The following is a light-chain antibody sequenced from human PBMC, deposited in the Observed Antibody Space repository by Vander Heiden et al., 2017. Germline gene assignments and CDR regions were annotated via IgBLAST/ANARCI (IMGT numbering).Light chain of an antibody. CDR1: QAGLNSYNNKNY. CDR3: QQYYTTPLT. Sequence: DIVMNQSPDPVAVSGDVRAIIHCESRQAGLNSYNNKNYVAWYQQKPGQPPELLIYGASTREAVVPGRFSGSWSGTYFTLTISNLQAEDVAVYYCQQYYTTPLTFGRGTKVEIK. V-gene: IGKV4-1*01. CDR2: GAS. J-gene: IGKJ4*01.